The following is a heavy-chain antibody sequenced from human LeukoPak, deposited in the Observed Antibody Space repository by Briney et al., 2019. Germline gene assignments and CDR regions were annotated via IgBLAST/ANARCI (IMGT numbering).Heavy chain of an antibody. V-gene: IGHV4-59*01. D-gene: IGHD6-6*01. CDR1: GGSISSYY. CDR3: ARALKQLAPFYYYYYMDV. Sequence: SETLSLTCTVSGGSISSYYWSWIRQPPGKGLAWIGYIYYSGSTNYNTSLKSRVTISVDTSKNQFSLKLSSVTAADTAVDYCARALKQLAPFYYYYYMDVWGKGTTVTVSS. J-gene: IGHJ6*03. CDR2: IYYSGST.